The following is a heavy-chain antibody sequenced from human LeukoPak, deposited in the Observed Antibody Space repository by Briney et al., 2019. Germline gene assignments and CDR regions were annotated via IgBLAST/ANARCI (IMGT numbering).Heavy chain of an antibody. Sequence: GRSLRLSCAASGFTFSSYGMHWVRQAPGKGLEWVAAIWYDGSNKYYADSVKGRFTISRDNSKNTLYLQMNSLRAEDTAVYYCARSNYDSSGYYPYGMDVWGQGTTVTVSS. J-gene: IGHJ6*02. CDR1: GFTFSSYG. CDR3: ARSNYDSSGYYPYGMDV. V-gene: IGHV3-33*01. CDR2: IWYDGSNK. D-gene: IGHD3-22*01.